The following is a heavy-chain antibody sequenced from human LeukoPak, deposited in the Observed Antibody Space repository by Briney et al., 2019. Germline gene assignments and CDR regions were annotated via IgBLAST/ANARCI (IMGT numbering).Heavy chain of an antibody. CDR1: GFTFSSYP. D-gene: IGHD6-25*01. CDR2: INANGDST. J-gene: IGHJ4*02. CDR3: ARKAAAGTYYFDY. Sequence: PGGSLRLSCAASGFTFSSYPMHWVRQAPGKGLEYVSPINANGDSTFYANSVKGRFTISRDNSKNTLYLQMGSLKSDDIAVYYCARKAAAGTYYFDYWGQGTLVTVSS. V-gene: IGHV3-64*01.